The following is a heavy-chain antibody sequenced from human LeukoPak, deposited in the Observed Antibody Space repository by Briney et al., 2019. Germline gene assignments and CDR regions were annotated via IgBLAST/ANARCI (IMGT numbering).Heavy chain of an antibody. CDR3: ARGCGGSCYSDYCDY. Sequence: GGSLRPSCAGSGFTFSSYSMNWVRQAPGNGMEWVSNISSSSSYIYYADSVKGRFTISRDNANNSPYLQMNSLRAEYMAVYYCARGCGGSCYSDYCDYWGQGTLVTVSS. CDR1: GFTFSSYS. D-gene: IGHD2-15*01. CDR2: ISSSSSYI. V-gene: IGHV3-21*01. J-gene: IGHJ4*02.